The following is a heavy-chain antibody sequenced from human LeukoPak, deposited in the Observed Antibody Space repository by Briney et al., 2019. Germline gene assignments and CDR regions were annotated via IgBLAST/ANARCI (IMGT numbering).Heavy chain of an antibody. CDR2: IRYDGRNK. V-gene: IGHV3-30*02. CDR3: TKVAAVCADY. D-gene: IGHD2-8*01. J-gene: IGHJ4*02. Sequence: GGSLRLSCAVSVLTFSVYDMYSARQAPGKGLECVAFIRYDGRNKLYADSVKGRFTISRDNSEHTLYLQMNSLSVEDTAAYYCTKVAAVCADYWGRGTLVTVSS. CDR1: VLTFSVYD.